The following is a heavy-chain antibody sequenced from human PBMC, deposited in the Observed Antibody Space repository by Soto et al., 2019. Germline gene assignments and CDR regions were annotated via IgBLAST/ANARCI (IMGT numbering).Heavy chain of an antibody. CDR1: GFTFSSYA. CDR3: ANSMQFLIAVAGIFDY. V-gene: IGHV3-23*01. Sequence: PGGSLRLSCAASGFTFSSYAMSWVRQAPGKGLEWVSAISGSGGSTYYADSVKGRFTISRDNSKNTLYLQMNSLRAEDTAVYYCANSMQFLIAVAGIFDYWGQGTLVTVSS. J-gene: IGHJ4*02. CDR2: ISGSGGST. D-gene: IGHD6-19*01.